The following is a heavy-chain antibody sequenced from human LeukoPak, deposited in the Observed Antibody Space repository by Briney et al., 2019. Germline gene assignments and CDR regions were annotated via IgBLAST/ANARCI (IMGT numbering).Heavy chain of an antibody. D-gene: IGHD1-26*01. J-gene: IGHJ4*02. CDR1: GFTFSSYA. CDR3: ARVELLEVVGYYFDY. V-gene: IGHV3-23*01. CDR2: ISGSGGST. Sequence: PGGSLRLSCAASGFTFSSYAMSWVRQAPGKGLEWVSAISGSGGSTYYADSVKGRFTISRDNAKNSLYLQMNSLRAEDTAVYYCARVELLEVVGYYFDYWGQGTLVTVSS.